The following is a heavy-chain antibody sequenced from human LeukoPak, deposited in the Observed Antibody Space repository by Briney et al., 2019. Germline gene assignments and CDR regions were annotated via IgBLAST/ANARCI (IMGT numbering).Heavy chain of an antibody. J-gene: IGHJ1*01. Sequence: GGPLLLSCGASGLTLSSYWMHWVRQAPGKGLVWVSRIKSDGSTNYADSVKGRFTISRDNAKNTLSLQMNSLRAEDTGVYYCARAPSEIGGYYPEYFRHWGQGTLVTVSS. CDR1: GLTLSSYW. V-gene: IGHV3-74*01. CDR2: IKSDGST. CDR3: ARAPSEIGGYYPEYFRH. D-gene: IGHD3-22*01.